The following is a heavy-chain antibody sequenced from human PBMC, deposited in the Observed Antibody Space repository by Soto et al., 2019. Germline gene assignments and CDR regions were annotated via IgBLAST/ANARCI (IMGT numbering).Heavy chain of an antibody. D-gene: IGHD2-8*01. CDR3: ARISSKYCTNGVCYIPYFYY. Sequence: SETLSPTCTVSGGSISSGDYYWSWIRQPPGKGLEWIGYIYYSGSTYYNPSLKSRVTISVDTSKNQFSLKLSSVTAADTAVYYCARISSKYCTNGVCYIPYFYYWGQGTLVTVSS. CDR2: IYYSGST. J-gene: IGHJ4*02. V-gene: IGHV4-30-4*01. CDR1: GGSISSGDYY.